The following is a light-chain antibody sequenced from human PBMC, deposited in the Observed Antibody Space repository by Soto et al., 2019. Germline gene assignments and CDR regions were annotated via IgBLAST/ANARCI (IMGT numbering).Light chain of an antibody. CDR3: QQYNNWPGT. CDR1: QSVSTN. CDR2: GAS. V-gene: IGKV3-15*01. Sequence: EILMTQSRATRSLSPGERATLSCRASQSVSTNLAWYQQKPGRAPRLLFHGASTRATGIPARLSGSGSGTEFTLTISSLQSEDVAVYYCQQYNNWPGTFGQGTNVDIK. J-gene: IGKJ1*01.